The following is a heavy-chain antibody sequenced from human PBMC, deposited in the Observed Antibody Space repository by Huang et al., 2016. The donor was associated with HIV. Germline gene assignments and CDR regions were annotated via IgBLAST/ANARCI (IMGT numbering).Heavy chain of an antibody. D-gene: IGHD4-4*01. CDR2: ISNYNGNT. V-gene: IGHV1-18*01. Sequence: QVQLVQSGAEVKKPGAAVKVSCQASGYTFNIYDITWVQQAPGQGLEWMGWISNYNGNTKYVQKCQGRVTMTSDTSTSTAYMELRSLRFDETAVYYCARVDGYSNFLHFDYWGQGTLVTVSS. J-gene: IGHJ4*02. CDR1: GYTFNIYD. CDR3: ARVDGYSNFLHFDY.